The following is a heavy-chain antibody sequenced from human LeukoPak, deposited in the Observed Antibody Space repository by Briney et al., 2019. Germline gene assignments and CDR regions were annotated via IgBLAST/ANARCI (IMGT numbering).Heavy chain of an antibody. CDR1: GGSISSSSYY. V-gene: IGHV4-39*07. J-gene: IGHJ4*03. CDR2: IYYSGGT. CDR3: ARVSGYRHGPEYYFDN. D-gene: IGHD5-18*01. Sequence: SETLSLTCTVSGGSISSSSYYWGWIRQPPGKGLEWIGSIYYSGGTYYNPSLKSRVTISVATSKNQFSLKLSSVTGADTAVYYCARVSGYRHGPEYYFDNWGPGNLGTVS.